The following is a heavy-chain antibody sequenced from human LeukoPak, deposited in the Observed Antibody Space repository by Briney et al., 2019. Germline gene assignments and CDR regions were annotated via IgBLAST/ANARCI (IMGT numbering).Heavy chain of an antibody. D-gene: IGHD3-3*01. Sequence: ASVKVSCKASGYTFTGYYMHWVRQAPGQGLEWMGWINPNSGGTNYAQKFQGRVTMTRDTSISTAYMELSRLRSDDTAVYYCARGRIGYDFWSGPFDYWGQGTLVTVSS. V-gene: IGHV1-2*02. CDR3: ARGRIGYDFWSGPFDY. CDR2: INPNSGGT. J-gene: IGHJ4*02. CDR1: GYTFTGYY.